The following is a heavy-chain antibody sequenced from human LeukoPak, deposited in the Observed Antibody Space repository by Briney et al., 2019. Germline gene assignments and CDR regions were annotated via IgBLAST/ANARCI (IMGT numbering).Heavy chain of an antibody. J-gene: IGHJ4*02. Sequence: PEGSLRLTCAASGFTFSNDWMSWVRQPPGKGLEWVGRIKSKTDGGTTNYAAPVKGRFTISRDDSKNTLYLQMNSLKSDDTAVYYCTTEVDWGQGTLVTVSS. V-gene: IGHV3-15*01. CDR1: GFTFSNDW. CDR2: IKSKTDGGTT. D-gene: IGHD2-15*01. CDR3: TTEVD.